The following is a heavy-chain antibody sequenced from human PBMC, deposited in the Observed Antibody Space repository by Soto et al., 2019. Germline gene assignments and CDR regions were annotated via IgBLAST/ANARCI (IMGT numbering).Heavy chain of an antibody. CDR2: ISFDGSNK. D-gene: IGHD3-9*01. V-gene: IGHV3-30*18. CDR3: AKDGLTVLRYYDWFMYYFNY. CDR1: GFMFNTYG. Sequence: GGSLRLSCAASGFMFNTYGMHWVRQAPGKGLEWVAVISFDGSNKYYEDSVKGRFTISRDNSKNTVYLQMTSLRAEDSALYYCAKDGLTVLRYYDWFMYYFNYGGRGTRVTV. J-gene: IGHJ4*02.